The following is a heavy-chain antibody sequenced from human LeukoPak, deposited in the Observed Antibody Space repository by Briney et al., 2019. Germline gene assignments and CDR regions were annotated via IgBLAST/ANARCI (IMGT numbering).Heavy chain of an antibody. CDR2: IYFGGIT. CDR3: ARGDGVYVY. J-gene: IGHJ4*02. CDR1: GFTVSSNY. Sequence: GGSLRLSCAASGFTVSSNYMTWVRQAPGQGLEWVAVIYFGGITYYADAVKGRFTISRDNSQNTVYLQMNSPRVDDTAVYYCARGDGVYVYWGQGTLVTVSS. V-gene: IGHV3-53*01. D-gene: IGHD5/OR15-5a*01.